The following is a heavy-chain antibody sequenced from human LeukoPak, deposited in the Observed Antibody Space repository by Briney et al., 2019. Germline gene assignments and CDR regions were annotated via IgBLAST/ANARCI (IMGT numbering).Heavy chain of an antibody. CDR2: TYYNSKWYN. CDR3: TRDSGSYSSSYRFDS. D-gene: IGHD6-6*01. V-gene: IGHV6-1*01. CDR1: GDSVSSNNAA. Sequence: SQTLSLTCAISGDSVSSNNAAWNWIRQSPSRGLEWLGRTYYNSKWYNDYAVSVKSRITINPDTSENQFSLQLNSVTPEDTAVYYCTRDSGSYSSSYRFDSWGQGTLVTVSS. J-gene: IGHJ4*02.